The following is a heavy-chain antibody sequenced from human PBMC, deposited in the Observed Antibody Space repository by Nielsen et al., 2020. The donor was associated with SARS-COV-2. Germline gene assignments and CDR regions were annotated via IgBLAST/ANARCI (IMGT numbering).Heavy chain of an antibody. CDR3: ACLPLDERGF. J-gene: IGHJ4*02. V-gene: IGHV1-2*06. CDR1: GYTFSGYF. D-gene: IGHD1-1*01. Sequence: ASVKVSCKASGYTFSGYFMHWVRQAPGQGLEWMGRINPSSGDTNYAQELQGRVAMTRDTSINTAYMDLSGLRSDDTAVYYCACLPLDERGFWGQGTLVTVSS. CDR2: INPSSGDT.